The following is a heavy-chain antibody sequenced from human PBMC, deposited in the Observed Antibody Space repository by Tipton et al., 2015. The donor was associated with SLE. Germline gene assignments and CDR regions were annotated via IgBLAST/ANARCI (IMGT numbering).Heavy chain of an antibody. D-gene: IGHD2-15*01. V-gene: IGHV4-61*02. CDR3: ARISPRTPHAFDI. CDR1: GGSISSGSYY. CDR2: IYTSGST. Sequence: TLSLTCTVSGGSISSGSYYWSWIRQPAGKGLEWIGRIYTSGSTNYNPSLKSRVTMSVDTSKNQFSLKLSSVTAADTAVYYCARISPRTPHAFDIWGQGTMVTVSS. J-gene: IGHJ3*02.